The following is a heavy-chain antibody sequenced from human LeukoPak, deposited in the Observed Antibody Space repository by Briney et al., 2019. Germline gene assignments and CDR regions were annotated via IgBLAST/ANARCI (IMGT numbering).Heavy chain of an antibody. CDR2: ISTSSSTI. CDR1: GFTFSSYS. J-gene: IGHJ5*02. Sequence: GGSLRLSCAASGFTFSSYSMNWVRQAPGKGLEWVSYISTSSSTIYYADSVEGRFTISRDNAKNSLYLQMNYLRAEDTAVYYCARGGDYSGWFDPWGRGTLVTVSS. D-gene: IGHD1-26*01. CDR3: ARGGDYSGWFDP. V-gene: IGHV3-48*01.